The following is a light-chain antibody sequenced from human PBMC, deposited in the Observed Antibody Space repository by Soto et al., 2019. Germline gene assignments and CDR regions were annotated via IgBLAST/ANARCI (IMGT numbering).Light chain of an antibody. CDR2: AVS. V-gene: IGKV1-39*01. CDR1: QSISTY. J-gene: IGKJ2*01. Sequence: DIQMTQSPSSLSASVGDRVTIACRASQSISTYLNWYQQKPGKAPEVLIYAVSSLQRGVPSRFSGSGSGTEYPLTISSLQPEDFASYYCQQSDSLPYTFGQGTKLEIK. CDR3: QQSDSLPYT.